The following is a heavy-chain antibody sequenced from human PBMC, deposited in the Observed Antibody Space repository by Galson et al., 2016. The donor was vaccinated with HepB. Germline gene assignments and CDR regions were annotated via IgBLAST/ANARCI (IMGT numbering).Heavy chain of an antibody. V-gene: IGHV4-39*01. Sequence: ETLSLTCTVSGGSISGSSYYWGWIRQHPGKGLEWIGYIYYSGSTYYNPSLKSRVTISADTSKKQFSLKLSSVTAADTAVYYCARHRQHGDHDSWGPGTLVTVSS. CDR3: ARHRQHGDHDS. CDR2: IYYSGST. CDR1: GGSISGSSYY. D-gene: IGHD4-17*01. J-gene: IGHJ4*02.